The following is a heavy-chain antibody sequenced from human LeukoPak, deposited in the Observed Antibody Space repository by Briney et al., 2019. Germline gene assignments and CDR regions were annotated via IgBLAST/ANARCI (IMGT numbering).Heavy chain of an antibody. J-gene: IGHJ4*02. CDR1: GDSMTSNNW. Sequence: RASETLSLTCAVSGDSMTSNNWWSWVRQPPGKGLEWIGDIYHTGRTNYNPSLKSRVTISVDKSKKQFSLKLSSVTAADTAVYYCAREADIVARRYFDYWGQGTLVTVSS. CDR2: IYHTGRT. V-gene: IGHV4-4*02. CDR3: AREADIVARRYFDY. D-gene: IGHD5-12*01.